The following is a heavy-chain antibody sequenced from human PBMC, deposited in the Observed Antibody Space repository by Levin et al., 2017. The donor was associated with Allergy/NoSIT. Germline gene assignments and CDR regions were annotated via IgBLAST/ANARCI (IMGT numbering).Heavy chain of an antibody. D-gene: IGHD6-13*01. CDR3: ARTSGYSSSWFDY. CDR2: IYYSGST. V-gene: IGHV4-39*01. Sequence: KASETLSLTCTVSGGSISSSSYYWGWIRQPPGKGLEWIGSIYYSGSTYYNPSLKSRVTISVDTSKNQFSLKLSSVTAADTAVYYCARTSGYSSSWFDYWGQGTLVTVSS. J-gene: IGHJ4*02. CDR1: GGSISSSSYY.